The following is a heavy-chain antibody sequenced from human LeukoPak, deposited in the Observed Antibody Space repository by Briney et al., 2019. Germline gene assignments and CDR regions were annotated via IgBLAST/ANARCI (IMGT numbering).Heavy chain of an antibody. CDR2: ISSSSSTI. CDR3: ARGRDTGYDRRYYFDY. J-gene: IGHJ4*02. Sequence: GGSLRLSCAASGFTFSSYSMNWVRQAPGKGLEWVSYISSSSSTIYYADSVKGRFTISRDNAKNSLYLQMNSLRAEDTAVYYCARGRDTGYDRRYYFDYWGQGTLVIVSS. D-gene: IGHD5-12*01. CDR1: GFTFSSYS. V-gene: IGHV3-48*01.